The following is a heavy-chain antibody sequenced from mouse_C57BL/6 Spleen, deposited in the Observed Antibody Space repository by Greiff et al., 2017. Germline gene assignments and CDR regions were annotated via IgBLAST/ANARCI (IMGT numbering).Heavy chain of an antibody. CDR1: GYTFTSYW. J-gene: IGHJ2*01. CDR2: INPSSGYT. CDR3: ARNYYGSSYDWYFDY. V-gene: IGHV1-7*01. Sequence: QVQLQQSGAELAKPGASVKLSCKASGYTFTSYWMHWVKQRPGQGLEWIGYINPSSGYTTYNQKFKDKATLTADKSSSTAYMQLSSLTYEDSAVYYCARNYYGSSYDWYFDYWGQGTTLTVSS. D-gene: IGHD1-1*01.